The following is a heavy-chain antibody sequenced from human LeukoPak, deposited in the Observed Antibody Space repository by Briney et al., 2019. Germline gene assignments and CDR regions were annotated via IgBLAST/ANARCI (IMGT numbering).Heavy chain of an antibody. V-gene: IGHV4-34*01. CDR3: APRCSGGSCYARGYFQH. CDR2: INHSGST. CDR1: GGSFSGYY. D-gene: IGHD2-15*01. Sequence: SETLSLTCAVYGGSFSGYYWSWIRQPPGKGLEWIGEINHSGSTNYNPSLKSRVTISVDTSKNQLSLKLSSVTAADTAVYYCAPRCSGGSCYARGYFQHWGQGTLVTVSS. J-gene: IGHJ1*01.